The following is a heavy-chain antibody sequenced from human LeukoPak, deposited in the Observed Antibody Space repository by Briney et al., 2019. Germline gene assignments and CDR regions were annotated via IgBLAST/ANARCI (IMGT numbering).Heavy chain of an antibody. CDR1: GYTLTELS. D-gene: IGHD3-22*01. CDR3: ATGDSSGYYRQPPDNP. Sequence: ASVKVSCKVSGYTLTELSMHWVRQAPGKGLEWMGGFDPEDGETIYAQKFQGRVTMTEDTSTDTAYMELSSLRSEDTAVYYCATGDSSGYYRQPPDNPWGQGTLVTVSS. J-gene: IGHJ5*02. CDR2: FDPEDGET. V-gene: IGHV1-24*01.